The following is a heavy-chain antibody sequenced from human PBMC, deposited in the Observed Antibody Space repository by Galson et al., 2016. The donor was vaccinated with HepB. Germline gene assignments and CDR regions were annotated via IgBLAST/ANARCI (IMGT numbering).Heavy chain of an antibody. CDR2: IKYDGSEK. CDR3: ARDPSGGWPYYFDY. J-gene: IGHJ4*02. Sequence: LRLSCAASGFAFSTYWMNWVRQAPGKGLEWVASIKYDGSEKYYVGSVKGRFTISRDNAKNSLYLQMNSLRADDTAVYYCARDPSGGWPYYFDYWGQGTLVTVSS. CDR1: GFAFSTYW. V-gene: IGHV3-7*01. D-gene: IGHD2-15*01.